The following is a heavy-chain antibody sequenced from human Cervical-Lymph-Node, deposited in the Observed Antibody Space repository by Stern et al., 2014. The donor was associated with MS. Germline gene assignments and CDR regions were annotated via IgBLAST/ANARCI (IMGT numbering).Heavy chain of an antibody. CDR3: ARDKSDFWSDYGHNWFDP. Sequence: QVQLVQSGSELKKPGASVTVSCKASGYTFTKYLIHWVRQAPGQGIEWMGWINSNTGAPMYARDFAGRFVFSLDTSVTTAYLQISRLKTEDTAVYYCARDKSDFWSDYGHNWFDPWGQGTLVTVSS. D-gene: IGHD3-3*01. CDR1: GYTFTKYL. CDR2: INSNTGAP. J-gene: IGHJ5*02. V-gene: IGHV7-4-1*02.